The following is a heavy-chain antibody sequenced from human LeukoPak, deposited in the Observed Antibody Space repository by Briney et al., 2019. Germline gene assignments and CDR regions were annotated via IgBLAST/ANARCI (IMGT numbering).Heavy chain of an antibody. CDR2: IYYSGST. V-gene: IGHV4-59*11. D-gene: IGHD4-11*01. CDR1: GGSISSHY. Sequence: PSETLSLTCTVSGGSISSHYWSWIRQPPGKGLEWIGYIYYSGSTNYNPSLKSRVTISVDTSKNQFSLKLSSVTAADTAVYYCARGPQFKAQTYFDPWGQGTLVTVSS. J-gene: IGHJ5*02. CDR3: ARGPQFKAQTYFDP.